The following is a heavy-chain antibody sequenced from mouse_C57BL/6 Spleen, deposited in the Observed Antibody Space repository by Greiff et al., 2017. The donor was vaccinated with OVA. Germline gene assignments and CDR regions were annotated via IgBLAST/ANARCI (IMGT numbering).Heavy chain of an antibody. CDR3: ARRFTTVFDY. J-gene: IGHJ2*01. Sequence: QVQLQQPGAELVMPGASVKLSCKASGYTFTSYWMHWVQQRPGQGLEWIGEIGPSDSYTNYNQKFKGKSTLTVDKSSSTAYMQLSSLTSEDSAVYYCARRFTTVFDYWGQGTTLTVSS. D-gene: IGHD1-1*01. V-gene: IGHV1-69*01. CDR1: GYTFTSYW. CDR2: IGPSDSYT.